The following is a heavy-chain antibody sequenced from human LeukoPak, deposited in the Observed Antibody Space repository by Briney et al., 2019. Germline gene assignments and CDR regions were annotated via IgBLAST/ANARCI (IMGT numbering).Heavy chain of an antibody. J-gene: IGHJ5*02. Sequence: GASVKVSCKASGYTFTGYYMHWVRQAPGQGLEWMGWINPNSGGTNYAQKFQGRVTMTRDTSISTAYMELSRLRSDDTAVYYCARVRNLIAAAGKGDWFDPWGQGTLVTVSS. CDR2: INPNSGGT. CDR3: ARVRNLIAAAGKGDWFDP. D-gene: IGHD6-13*01. V-gene: IGHV1-2*02. CDR1: GYTFTGYY.